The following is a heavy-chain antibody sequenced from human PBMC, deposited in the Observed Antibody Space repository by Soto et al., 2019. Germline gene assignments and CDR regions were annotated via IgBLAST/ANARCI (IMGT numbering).Heavy chain of an antibody. CDR1: GYTFTSYY. Sequence: GASVKVSCKASGYTFTSYYMHWVRQATGQGLEWMGWMNPNSGNTGYAQKFQGRVTMTRNTSISTAYMELSSLRSEDTAVYYCARGLVATFDIWGQGTMVTVSS. D-gene: IGHD2-15*01. CDR2: MNPNSGNT. V-gene: IGHV1-8*02. J-gene: IGHJ3*02. CDR3: ARGLVATFDI.